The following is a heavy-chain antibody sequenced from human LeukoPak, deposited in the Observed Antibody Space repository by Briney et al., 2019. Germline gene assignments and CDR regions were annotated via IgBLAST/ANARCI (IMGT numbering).Heavy chain of an antibody. J-gene: IGHJ4*02. Sequence: SETLSLTCAVYGGSFSGYYWSWIRQPPGKGLEWIGEINHSGSTNYNPSLKSRVTISVDTSKNQFSLKLSSVTAADTAVYYCARVDWEYSSSYYFDYWGQGTLVTVSS. CDR3: ARVDWEYSSSYYFDY. CDR2: INHSGST. V-gene: IGHV4-34*01. CDR1: GGSFSGYY. D-gene: IGHD6-6*01.